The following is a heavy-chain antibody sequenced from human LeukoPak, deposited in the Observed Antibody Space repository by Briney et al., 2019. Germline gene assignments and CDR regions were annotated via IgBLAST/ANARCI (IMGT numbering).Heavy chain of an antibody. J-gene: IGHJ2*01. Sequence: SETLSLTCTVSGGSISSGSYYWGCIRQPPGKGLEWIGSIYYSGSTYYNPSLKSRVTISVDTSKNQCSLKLSSLTAADPAVYYCARRGILSGYTYWYFDLWGRGTLLTVSS. V-gene: IGHV4-39*01. CDR1: GGSISSGSYY. D-gene: IGHD3-9*01. CDR2: IYYSGST. CDR3: ARRGILSGYTYWYFDL.